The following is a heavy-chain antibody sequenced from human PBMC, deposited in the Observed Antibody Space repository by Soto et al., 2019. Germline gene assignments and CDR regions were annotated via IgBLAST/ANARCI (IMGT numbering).Heavy chain of an antibody. CDR1: GGSISSGGYY. D-gene: IGHD3-10*01. V-gene: IGHV4-31*03. CDR2: IYYSGST. Sequence: PSETLSLTCTVSGGSISSGGYYWSWIRQHPGKGLEWIGYIYYSGSTYYNPSLKSRVTISVDTSKNQFSLKLSSVTAADTAVYYCARESYYGSGSYKAWFDPWGQGTLVTVSS. CDR3: ARESYYGSGSYKAWFDP. J-gene: IGHJ5*02.